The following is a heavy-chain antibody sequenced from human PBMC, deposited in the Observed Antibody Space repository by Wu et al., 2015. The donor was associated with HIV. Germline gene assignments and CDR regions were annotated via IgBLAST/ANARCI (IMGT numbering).Heavy chain of an antibody. CDR2: INPNSGGT. D-gene: IGHD6-13*01. J-gene: IGHJ3*02. V-gene: IGHV1-2*02. CDR1: GYTFTGYY. Sequence: QVQLVQSGAEVKKPGASVKVSCKASGYTFTGYYMHWVRQAPGQGLEWMGWINPNSGGTNYAQKFQGRVTMTRDTSISTAYMELSRLRSDDTAVYYCARDFSAAAGTGAFDIWAKGQLVTVSS. CDR3: ARDFSAAAGTGAFDI.